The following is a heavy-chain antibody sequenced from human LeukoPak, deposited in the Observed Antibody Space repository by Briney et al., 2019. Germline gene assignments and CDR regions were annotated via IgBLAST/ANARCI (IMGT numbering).Heavy chain of an antibody. CDR2: ISYDGSNK. V-gene: IGHV3-30*18. CDR3: AKAHSGDTYGYSDY. CDR1: GFTFSSYG. Sequence: GRSLRLSCAASGFTFSSYGMHWVRQAPGKWLEWVAVISYDGSNKYYADSVKGRFTISRDNSRNTLYLQMNSLGGEDTAVYYCAKAHSGDTYGYSDYWGQGTMVTVSS. D-gene: IGHD5-18*01. J-gene: IGHJ4*02.